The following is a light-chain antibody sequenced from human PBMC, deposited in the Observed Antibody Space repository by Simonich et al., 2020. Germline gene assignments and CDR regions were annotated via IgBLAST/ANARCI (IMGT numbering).Light chain of an antibody. V-gene: IGLV2-23*01. CDR2: EGS. CDR3: CSYAGSSTV. CDR1: SSDVWSYNL. J-gene: IGLJ3*02. Sequence: QSALTQPASVSGSPGQSITISCTGTSSDVWSYNLFSWYQQHPGKAPKLMFYEGSKRPSGVSNRFSGSKSGNTASLTISGLQAEDEADYYCCSYAGSSTVFGGGTKLTVL.